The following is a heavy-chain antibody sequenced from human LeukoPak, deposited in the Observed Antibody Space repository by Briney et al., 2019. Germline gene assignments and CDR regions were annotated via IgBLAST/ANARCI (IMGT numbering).Heavy chain of an antibody. CDR1: GYTFTSYG. V-gene: IGHV1-18*01. CDR3: ARRYYDILTGSLAADY. Sequence: EASVKVSCKASGYTFTSYGISWVRQAPGQGLEWMGWISAYNGNTNYAQKLQGRVTMTTDTSTSTAYMELRSLRSDDTAVYYCARRYYDILTGSLAADYWGQGTLVTVSS. D-gene: IGHD3-9*01. J-gene: IGHJ4*02. CDR2: ISAYNGNT.